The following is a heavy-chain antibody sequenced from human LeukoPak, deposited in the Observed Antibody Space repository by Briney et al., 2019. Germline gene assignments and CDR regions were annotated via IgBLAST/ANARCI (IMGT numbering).Heavy chain of an antibody. D-gene: IGHD3-22*01. J-gene: IGHJ4*02. CDR2: ISYDGSNK. Sequence: GRSLRLSCAASGFTFSSYGMHWVRQAPGKGLEWVAVISYDGSNKYYADSVKGRFTISRDYSKNTLYLQMNSLRAEDTAVYYCAKDRTVMIAVVFDYWGQGTLVTVSS. CDR3: AKDRTVMIAVVFDY. CDR1: GFTFSSYG. V-gene: IGHV3-30*18.